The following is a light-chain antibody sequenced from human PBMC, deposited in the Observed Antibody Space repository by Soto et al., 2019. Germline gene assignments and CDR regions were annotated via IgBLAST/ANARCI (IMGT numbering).Light chain of an antibody. CDR1: NIGSKS. V-gene: IGLV3-21*04. CDR3: HMWNSSSDHPVV. J-gene: IGLJ2*01. CDR2: YDS. Sequence: SYELTQPPSVSVAPGKTARLTCGGDNIGSKSVHWYQQKPGQAPVLVIYYDSDRPSGIPERFSGSNSGNTATLTISRVEAGDEADYYCHMWNSSSDHPVVFGGGTKLTVL.